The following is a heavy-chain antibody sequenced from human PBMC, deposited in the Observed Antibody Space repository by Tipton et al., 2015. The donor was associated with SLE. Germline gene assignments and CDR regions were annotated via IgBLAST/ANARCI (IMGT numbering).Heavy chain of an antibody. CDR1: GGTFSSYA. Sequence: QLVQSGPEVKKPGSSVKVTCKASGGTFSSYAISWVRQAPGQGLEWMGGIIPIFGAANYAQKFQGRVTITTDESTSTAYMELSSLRSEDTAVYYCARDFAGDDAFDIWGQGTMVTVSS. V-gene: IGHV1-69*05. J-gene: IGHJ3*02. CDR3: ARDFAGDDAFDI. CDR2: IIPIFGAA. D-gene: IGHD3-10*01.